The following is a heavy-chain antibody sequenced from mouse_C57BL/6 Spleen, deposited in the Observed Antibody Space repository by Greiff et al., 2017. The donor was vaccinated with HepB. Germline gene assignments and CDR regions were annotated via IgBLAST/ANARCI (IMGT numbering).Heavy chain of an antibody. J-gene: IGHJ3*01. D-gene: IGHD1-1*01. CDR2: IRLKSDNYAT. CDR3: TANDYYGSRGAY. Sequence: EVKVVESGGGLVQPGGSMKLSCVASGFTFSNYWMNWVRQSPEKGLEWVAQIRLKSDNYATHYAESVKGRFTISRDDSKSSVYLQMNNLRAEDTGIYYCTANDYYGSRGAYWGQGTLVTVSA. V-gene: IGHV6-3*01. CDR1: GFTFSNYW.